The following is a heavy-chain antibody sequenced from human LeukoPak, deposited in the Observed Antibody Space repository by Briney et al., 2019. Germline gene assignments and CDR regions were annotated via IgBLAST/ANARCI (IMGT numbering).Heavy chain of an antibody. CDR1: GGSIIGYD. Sequence: SETLSLTCTVSGGSIIGYDWSWIRQPPGKGLEWIGYIYYTGSTKYSPSLKSRLAMSVDTSKNQFSLNLNSVTAADTAVYYCARTWHYDSSDYFPFDSWGQGILVTVSS. V-gene: IGHV4-59*08. J-gene: IGHJ4*02. CDR3: ARTWHYDSSDYFPFDS. D-gene: IGHD3-22*01. CDR2: IYYTGST.